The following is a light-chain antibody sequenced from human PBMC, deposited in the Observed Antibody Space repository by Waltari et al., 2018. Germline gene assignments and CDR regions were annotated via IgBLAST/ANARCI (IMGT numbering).Light chain of an antibody. CDR1: SSNIGNGY. J-gene: IGLJ2*01. CDR3: GTWDSSLSTVV. V-gene: IGLV1-51*01. Sequence: QSVLTQPPSVSSPPGKKATMSCSGSSSNIGNGYVPGYQHVPGTAPKLLIYDNIKRPSGIPDRFSASKSGTSATLDITGLQTGDEADYFCGTWDSSLSTVVFGGGTKLTVL. CDR2: DNI.